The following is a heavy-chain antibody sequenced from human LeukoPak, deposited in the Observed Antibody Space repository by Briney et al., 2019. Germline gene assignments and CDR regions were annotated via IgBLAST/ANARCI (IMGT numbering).Heavy chain of an antibody. D-gene: IGHD3-3*01. CDR1: SGFISNYY. Sequence: SETLSLTCSVSSGFISNYYWSWIRQPAGKGLEWIGRISTSGNTNYSPSLKSRVTMSVDTSKNQFFLNLRSVTAADTAVYYCTRDSRYYDFWSGYLDYWGQGALVTVSS. J-gene: IGHJ4*02. CDR2: ISTSGNT. CDR3: TRDSRYYDFWSGYLDY. V-gene: IGHV4-4*07.